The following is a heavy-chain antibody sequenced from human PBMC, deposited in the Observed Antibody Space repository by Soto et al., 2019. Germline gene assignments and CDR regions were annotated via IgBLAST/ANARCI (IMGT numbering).Heavy chain of an antibody. Sequence: QVQLQESGPGLVKPSETLSLTCTVSGGSISSYYWSRIRQPPGKGLEWIGYIYYSGSTNYNPSLKSRLTISVDTSKNQFSLKLSSVTAADTAVYYCAREGSYYDSSGYYYGFDYWGQGTLVTVSS. D-gene: IGHD3-22*01. CDR1: GGSISSYY. CDR2: IYYSGST. CDR3: AREGSYYDSSGYYYGFDY. J-gene: IGHJ4*02. V-gene: IGHV4-59*01.